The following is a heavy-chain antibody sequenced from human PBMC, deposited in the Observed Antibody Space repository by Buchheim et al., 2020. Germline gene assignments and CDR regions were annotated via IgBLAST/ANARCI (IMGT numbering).Heavy chain of an antibody. CDR2: INAGNGHT. CDR3: ARGGSYGYGMDV. V-gene: IGHV1-3*01. Sequence: QVQLVQSGAEVKKPGASVKVSCKASGYTFTSYAMHWVRQAPGQRLEWMGWINAGNGHTKYSQKFQGRVTITRDTSASTAFMELSSLRSEDTAVYYCARGGSYGYGMDVWGQGTT. D-gene: IGHD1-26*01. J-gene: IGHJ6*02. CDR1: GYTFTSYA.